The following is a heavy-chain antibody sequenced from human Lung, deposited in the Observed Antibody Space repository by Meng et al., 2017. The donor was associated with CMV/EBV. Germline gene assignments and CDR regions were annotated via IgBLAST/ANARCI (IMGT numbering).Heavy chain of an antibody. CDR1: GGSISSYY. Sequence: GSLRLXXTVSGGSISSYYWNWIRQPPGKGLEWIGYIYHSGSTNYNPSLKSRVSMSLDTSKNQFSLKVSSVTAADTAVYYCARFLGSSGWSFRLDSWGQGTXVTVSS. D-gene: IGHD6-13*01. CDR2: IYHSGST. CDR3: ARFLGSSGWSFRLDS. V-gene: IGHV4-59*01. J-gene: IGHJ4*02.